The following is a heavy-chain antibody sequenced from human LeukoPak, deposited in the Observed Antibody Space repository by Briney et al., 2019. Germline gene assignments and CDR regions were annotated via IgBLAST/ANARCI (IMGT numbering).Heavy chain of an antibody. V-gene: IGHV3-21*01. CDR3: AREMGLVGGDAFDI. D-gene: IGHD1-26*01. Sequence: GGSLRLSCAASGFTFNNYNMNWVRQAPGKALEWVSSITSSGTYIFYADSVKGRFTISRDNAKNSLYLQMNSLRAEDTAVYYCAREMGLVGGDAFDIWGQGTMVTVSS. CDR2: ITSSGTYI. CDR1: GFTFNNYN. J-gene: IGHJ3*02.